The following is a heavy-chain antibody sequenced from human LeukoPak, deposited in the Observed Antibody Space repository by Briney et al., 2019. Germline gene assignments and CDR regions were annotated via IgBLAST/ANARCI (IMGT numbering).Heavy chain of an antibody. Sequence: PGGSLRLSCAASGFTFSSYAMHWVRQAPGKGLEWVAVISYDGSNKYYADSVKGRFTISRDNSKNTLYLQMNSLRAEDTAVYYCARDITMVRGVLDYWGQGTLVTVSS. CDR3: ARDITMVRGVLDY. V-gene: IGHV3-30-3*01. D-gene: IGHD3-10*01. CDR1: GFTFSSYA. J-gene: IGHJ4*02. CDR2: ISYDGSNK.